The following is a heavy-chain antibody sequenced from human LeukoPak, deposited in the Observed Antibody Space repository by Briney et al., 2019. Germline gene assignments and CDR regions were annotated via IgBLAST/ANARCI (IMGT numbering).Heavy chain of an antibody. CDR2: ISYDGSNK. V-gene: IGHV3-30*18. Sequence: PGGSLRLSCAASGFTFSSYGMHWVRQAPGTGLEWVAVISYDGSNKYYADSVKGRFTISRDNSKNTLYLQMNSLRAEDTAVYYCAKDPRGIYYYYMDVWGKGATVTVSS. J-gene: IGHJ6*03. D-gene: IGHD3-16*01. CDR3: AKDPRGIYYYYMDV. CDR1: GFTFSSYG.